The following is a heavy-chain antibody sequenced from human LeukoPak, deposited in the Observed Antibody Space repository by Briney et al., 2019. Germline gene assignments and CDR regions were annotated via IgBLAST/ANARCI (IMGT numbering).Heavy chain of an antibody. V-gene: IGHV1-2*02. Sequence: GASVKVSCKASGYAFTGYYMHWVRQAPGQGLEWMGWINPNSGGTNYAQKFQGRVTRTRDTSISTAYMELSRLRSDDTAVYYCARVAVAASVSYFDYWGQGTLVTVSS. CDR2: INPNSGGT. D-gene: IGHD2-8*01. CDR3: ARVAVAASVSYFDY. J-gene: IGHJ4*02. CDR1: GYAFTGYY.